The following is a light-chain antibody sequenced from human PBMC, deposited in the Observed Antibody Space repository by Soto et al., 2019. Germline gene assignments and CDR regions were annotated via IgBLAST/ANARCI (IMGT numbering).Light chain of an antibody. CDR1: SSDVGSYNL. CDR2: EVS. CDR3: SSYAGSSTLDV. Sequence: ALTQPASVSGSPGQSITISCTGTSSDVGSYNLVSWYQQHPGKAPKLMIYEVSKRPSGVSNRFSGSKSGNTASLTISGLQAEDEADYSCSSYAGSSTLDVFGTGTKVTVL. J-gene: IGLJ1*01. V-gene: IGLV2-23*02.